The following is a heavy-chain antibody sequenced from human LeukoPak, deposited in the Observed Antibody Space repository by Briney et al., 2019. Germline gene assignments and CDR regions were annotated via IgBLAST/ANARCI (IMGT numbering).Heavy chain of an antibody. J-gene: IGHJ4*02. CDR1: GYIFTNYD. Sequence: GASVKVSCKASGYIFTNYDINWVRQATGQGLEWMGWMNPNSGNTGFAQKFQGRVTMTRNTSKSTAYMELSSLTSEDTAVYYCARARGYSYGYSDYWGQGTLATVSS. CDR2: MNPNSGNT. CDR3: ARARGYSYGYSDY. D-gene: IGHD5-18*01. V-gene: IGHV1-8*01.